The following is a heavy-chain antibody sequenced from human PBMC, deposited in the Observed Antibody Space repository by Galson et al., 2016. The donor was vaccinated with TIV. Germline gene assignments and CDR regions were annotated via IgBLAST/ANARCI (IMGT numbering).Heavy chain of an antibody. D-gene: IGHD5-24*01. V-gene: IGHV4-61*08. Sequence: ETLSLTCTVSGASVSRGGYYWTWIRQPPGKGLEWIGFVYYTGSTEYNTSLKSRLVISRDTSRNQFSLKLTSVTAADTAVYYCARERVEMATIESFSYYMDVWGQGTTVTVSS. CDR1: GASVSRGGYY. CDR3: ARERVEMATIESFSYYMDV. J-gene: IGHJ6*03. CDR2: VYYTGST.